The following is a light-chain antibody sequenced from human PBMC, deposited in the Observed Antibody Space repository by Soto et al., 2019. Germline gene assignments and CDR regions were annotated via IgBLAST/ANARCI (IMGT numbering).Light chain of an antibody. V-gene: IGKV1-33*01. CDR1: QDITNY. CDR2: DAY. Sequence: DIQMTQSPCSLSASVGDRVTITCQASQDITNYLNWYQQKPGKPPKLLINDAYNLETGVPSRFSGSGSGTHFTFTINSLQPEDFATYYCQQYDDLPITFGQGTRLDIK. J-gene: IGKJ5*01. CDR3: QQYDDLPIT.